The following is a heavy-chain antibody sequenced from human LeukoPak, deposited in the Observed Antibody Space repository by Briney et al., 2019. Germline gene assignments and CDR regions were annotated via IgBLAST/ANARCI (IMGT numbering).Heavy chain of an antibody. CDR3: ARVRPAISY. V-gene: IGHV3-7*01. D-gene: IGHD3-3*02. J-gene: IGHJ4*02. CDR1: GFMFRSYW. CDR2: IKEDGSEK. Sequence: GGSLRLSCGASGFMFRSYWMSWVRQAPGKGLEWVANIKEDGSEKHHVDSVKGRFTISRDNAKNSLYLQMNSLRAKDTAVYYCARVRPAISYWGQGTLVTVSS.